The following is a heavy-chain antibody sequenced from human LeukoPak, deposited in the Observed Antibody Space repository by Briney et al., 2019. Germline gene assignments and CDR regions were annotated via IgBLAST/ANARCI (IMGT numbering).Heavy chain of an antibody. CDR1: GFTFSSYA. J-gene: IGHJ4*02. CDR2: ISGSGGST. Sequence: GGSLRLSCAASGFTFSSYAMSWVRQAPGKGLEWVSAISGSGGSTYYADSVKGRFTISRDNSKNTLYLQMNSLRAEDTAVYYCAKVHYYDSSGYQRLTFFDYWGQGTLVTVSS. CDR3: AKVHYYDSSGYQRLTFFDY. D-gene: IGHD3-22*01. V-gene: IGHV3-23*01.